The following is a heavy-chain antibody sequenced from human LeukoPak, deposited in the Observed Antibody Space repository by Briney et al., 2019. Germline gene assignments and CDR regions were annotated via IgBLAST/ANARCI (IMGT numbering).Heavy chain of an antibody. V-gene: IGHV1-8*01. Sequence: ASVKVSCKASGYTFTSYDINWVRQATGQGLEWMGWMNPNSGNTGYAQKFQGRVTMTRNTSISTAYMELSSLRSEDTAVYYCARGFNSYGYYYCYYMDVWGKGTTVTVSS. CDR3: ARGFNSYGYYYCYYMDV. CDR2: MNPNSGNT. D-gene: IGHD5-18*01. J-gene: IGHJ6*03. CDR1: GYTFTSYD.